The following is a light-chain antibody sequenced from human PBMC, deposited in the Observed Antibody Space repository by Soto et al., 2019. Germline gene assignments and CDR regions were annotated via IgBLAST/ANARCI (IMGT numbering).Light chain of an antibody. Sequence: DIVMTQSPDSLAVSLGERATINCKSSQSVLYSSNNKNFLTWYQQKPGQPPKLLFYWASTRESGVPDRFSGSGPGTDFTLTISSLQAEDVAVYYCQQYYSAPWTFGQGTKVEIK. CDR1: QSVLYSSNNKNF. CDR3: QQYYSAPWT. V-gene: IGKV4-1*01. CDR2: WAS. J-gene: IGKJ1*01.